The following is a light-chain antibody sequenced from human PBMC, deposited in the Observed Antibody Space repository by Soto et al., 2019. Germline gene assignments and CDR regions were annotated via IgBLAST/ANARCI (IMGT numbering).Light chain of an antibody. CDR3: QQYYGYSRT. CDR2: DAS. J-gene: IGKJ1*01. V-gene: IGKV1-5*01. CDR1: QSISSR. Sequence: DMQMTQSPSTLSAFVGDRVTITCRASQSISSRLAWYQQKPGKAPNLLIYDASSLESGVPSRFGGSGSGTEFTLTISSLQPDDLETYYWQQYYGYSRTFGQGTKVGIK.